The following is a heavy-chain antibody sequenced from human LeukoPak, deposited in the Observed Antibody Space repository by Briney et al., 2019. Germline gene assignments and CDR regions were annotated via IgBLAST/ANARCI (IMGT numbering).Heavy chain of an antibody. Sequence: GGSLRLSCAASGFTVSSNYMSCVRQAPGKGLEWVSVIYSGGSTYYADSVKGRFTISRDNSKNTLYLQMNSLRAEDTAVYYCASPYYYGSGSYNLGAFDIWGQGTMVTVSS. CDR3: ASPYYYGSGSYNLGAFDI. CDR2: IYSGGST. D-gene: IGHD3-10*01. J-gene: IGHJ3*02. V-gene: IGHV3-66*01. CDR1: GFTVSSNY.